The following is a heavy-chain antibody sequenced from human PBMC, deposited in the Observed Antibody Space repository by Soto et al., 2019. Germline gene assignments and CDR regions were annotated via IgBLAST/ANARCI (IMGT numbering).Heavy chain of an antibody. CDR2: ISHDGTKT. Sequence: QVQLVESGGGVVQPGTSLRLACEASGFNFGAYGMHWVRQAPGKGLEWVVVISHDGTKTYYSDSVKGRVTVSRDNSKNMSYVQIVSLRPDDTAVYSCAKDRRDGYTTCSRCYGVDVWGQGTTVTVSS. CDR1: GFNFGAYG. J-gene: IGHJ6*02. V-gene: IGHV3-30*18. D-gene: IGHD5-18*01. CDR3: AKDRRDGYTTCSRCYGVDV.